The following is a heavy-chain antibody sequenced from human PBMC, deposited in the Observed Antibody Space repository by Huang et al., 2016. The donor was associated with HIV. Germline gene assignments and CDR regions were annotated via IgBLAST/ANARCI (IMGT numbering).Heavy chain of an antibody. V-gene: IGHV1-46*01. CDR2: INPGGGST. J-gene: IGHJ3*01. D-gene: IGHD6-19*01. Sequence: QVQLVQSGAEVKKPGASVRISCKAFGYTFTSNHINWVRTAPGQGLEWRGKINPGGGSTDDAQKFQDRITMTRDRSTSTVYLELRSLTSDDTAIYYCARVGSGWSLLGDALDFWGRGTMVTVSS. CDR3: ARVGSGWSLLGDALDF. CDR1: GYTFTSNH.